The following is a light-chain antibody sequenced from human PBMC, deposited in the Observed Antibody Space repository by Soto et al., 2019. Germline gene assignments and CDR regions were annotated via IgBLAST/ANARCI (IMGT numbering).Light chain of an antibody. J-gene: IGLJ1*01. CDR3: ASFRSGTILV. CDR1: SSDVGGYNS. V-gene: IGLV2-11*01. CDR2: EVN. Sequence: QSVLTQPRSVSGSPGQSVTSSCTGTSSDVGGYNSVSWYQQHPGKAPKLMIYEVNNRPSGVSKRFSGSKAGNTASLTISGLLDDDEADYFCASFRSGTILVFGSGTKVTVL.